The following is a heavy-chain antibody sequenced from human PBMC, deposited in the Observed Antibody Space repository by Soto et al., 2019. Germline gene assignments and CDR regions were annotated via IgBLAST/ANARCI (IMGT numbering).Heavy chain of an antibody. CDR1: GFTFSYYG. Sequence: EVQLVESGGGLVRPGGSLRLSCAASGFTFSYYGMHWVRQAPGKGLVWVSRIQSDGSSTTYADFVKGRFIISRDNARNTVDLQMNIVRVEDTAVYYCARGDRGAFDLWGQGTVVTVSS. CDR3: ARGDRGAFDL. CDR2: IQSDGSST. V-gene: IGHV3-74*01. J-gene: IGHJ3*01. D-gene: IGHD1-26*01.